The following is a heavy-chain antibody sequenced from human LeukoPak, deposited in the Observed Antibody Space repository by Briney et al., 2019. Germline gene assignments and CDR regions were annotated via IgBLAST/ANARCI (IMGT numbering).Heavy chain of an antibody. D-gene: IGHD3-10*01. V-gene: IGHV5-51*01. Sequence: GESLKISCKGSGFTFTTNCIGWVRQMPGKGLWLMGFIYPGDSDTRYSPSFEGQVTISADKSISTAYLQWSSLKASDTAMYYCAMALWFGEPSYYMDVWGKGTTVTVSS. CDR3: AMALWFGEPSYYMDV. CDR1: GFTFTTNC. CDR2: IYPGDSDT. J-gene: IGHJ6*03.